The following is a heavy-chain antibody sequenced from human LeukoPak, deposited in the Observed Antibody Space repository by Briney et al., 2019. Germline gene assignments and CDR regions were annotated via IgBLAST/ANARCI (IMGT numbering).Heavy chain of an antibody. CDR2: INHSGST. CDR3: VSIERCSTTCPLDY. Sequence: RASETLSLTCAVYGGSFRGYYWSWIRQPPGKGLEWIGEINHSGSTNYNPSLKSRVTISLDTSMKKFSLKLNSVTAADTAVYYCVSIERCSTTCPLDYRGQGTLVTVSS. D-gene: IGHD2-2*01. J-gene: IGHJ4*02. V-gene: IGHV4-34*01. CDR1: GGSFRGYY.